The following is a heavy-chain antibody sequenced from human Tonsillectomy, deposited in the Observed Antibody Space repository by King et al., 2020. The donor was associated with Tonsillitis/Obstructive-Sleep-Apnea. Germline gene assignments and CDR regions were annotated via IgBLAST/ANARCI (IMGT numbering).Heavy chain of an antibody. CDR2: IKQDGSEK. Sequence: EVQLVESGGGLVQPGGSLRLSCAASGFTFSSYWMSWVRRAPGKGLEWVANIKQDGSEKYYVDSVKGRFTISRDNAKNSLYLQMNSLRAEDTAVYYCASTRYCSGGSCPTEIDYWGQGTLVTVSS. J-gene: IGHJ4*02. D-gene: IGHD2-15*01. V-gene: IGHV3-7*02. CDR1: GFTFSSYW. CDR3: ASTRYCSGGSCPTEIDY.